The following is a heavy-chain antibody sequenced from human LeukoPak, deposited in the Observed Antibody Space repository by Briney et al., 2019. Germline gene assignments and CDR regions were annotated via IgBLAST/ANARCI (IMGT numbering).Heavy chain of an antibody. CDR3: TTARPLPHCSSTSCYFSIAFDI. Sequence: GGSLRLSCAASGFTFSNAWMSWVRQAPGMGLEWVGRIKSKTDGGTTDYAAPVKGRFTISRDDSKNTLYLRMNSLKTEDTAVYYCTTARPLPHCSSTSCYFSIAFDIWGQGTMVTVSS. V-gene: IGHV3-15*01. J-gene: IGHJ3*02. CDR1: GFTFSNAW. D-gene: IGHD2-2*01. CDR2: IKSKTDGGTT.